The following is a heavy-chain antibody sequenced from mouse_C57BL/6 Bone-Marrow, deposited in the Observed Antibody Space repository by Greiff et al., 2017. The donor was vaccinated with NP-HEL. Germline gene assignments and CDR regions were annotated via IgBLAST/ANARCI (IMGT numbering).Heavy chain of an antibody. CDR2: ISSGGSYT. V-gene: IGHV5-6*01. CDR3: ARHESNYWYFDV. Sequence: EVKLMESGGDLVKPGGSLKLSCAASGFTFSSYGMSWVRQTPDKRLEWVATISSGGSYTYYPDSVTGRFTISRDNAKNTLYLQMSSLKSEDTAMYYCARHESNYWYFDVWGTGTTVTVSS. J-gene: IGHJ1*03. D-gene: IGHD1-3*01. CDR1: GFTFSSYG.